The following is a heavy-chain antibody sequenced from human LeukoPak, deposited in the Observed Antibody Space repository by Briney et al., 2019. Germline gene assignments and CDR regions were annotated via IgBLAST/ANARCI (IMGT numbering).Heavy chain of an antibody. CDR2: IYTSGST. CDR1: GGSISSGSYY. V-gene: IGHV4-61*02. Sequence: SETLSLTCTVSGGSISSGSYYWSWIRQPAGKGLEWIGRIYTSGSTNYNPSLKSRVTISVDTSKNQFSLKLSSVTAADTAVYYCARDKVLVDIWGQGTMVTVSS. J-gene: IGHJ3*02. D-gene: IGHD2-8*01. CDR3: ARDKVLVDI.